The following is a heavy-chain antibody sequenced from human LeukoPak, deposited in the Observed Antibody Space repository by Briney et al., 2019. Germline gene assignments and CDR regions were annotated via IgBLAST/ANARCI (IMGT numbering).Heavy chain of an antibody. CDR2: INLNSGGT. CDR3: ARRRGAEYFQH. Sequence: GASVTVSCKASGYTFTVYYMHWVRQAPGQGLEWMGWINLNSGGTNYSQTFQGRVTMTRDTSISTAHMELSRLRSDDTAVYYCARRRGAEYFQHWGQGTLVTVSS. D-gene: IGHD3-10*01. CDR1: GYTFTVYY. V-gene: IGHV1-2*02. J-gene: IGHJ1*01.